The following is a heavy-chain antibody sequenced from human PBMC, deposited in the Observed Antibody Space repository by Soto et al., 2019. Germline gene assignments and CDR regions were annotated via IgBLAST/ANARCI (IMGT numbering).Heavy chain of an antibody. Sequence: GGSLRLSCAASEFTFVDYYMAWIRQAPGKGLEWLSYISGSGRTAYYADSVKGRFTISGDNVKNSLFLQMDSLRAEDTAVYYCARDMGADPSAYYDSSGSYDHWGQGTLVTVSS. J-gene: IGHJ4*02. CDR1: EFTFVDYY. CDR2: ISGSGRTA. V-gene: IGHV3-11*01. CDR3: ARDMGADPSAYYDSSGSYDH. D-gene: IGHD3-22*01.